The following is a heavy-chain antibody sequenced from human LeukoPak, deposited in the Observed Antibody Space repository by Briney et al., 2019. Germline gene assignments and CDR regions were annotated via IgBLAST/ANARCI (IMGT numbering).Heavy chain of an antibody. CDR2: INARNGAT. CDR1: GYVFVSNG. Sequence: ASVKVSCKASGYVFVSNGISWVRRAPGQRLEWIGWINARNGATDYAQNFWGSATLTTDTATSTAYMELRSLRSDDTAVYYCVRDQGVVRFDPWGQGTLVTVSS. J-gene: IGHJ5*02. CDR3: VRDQGVVRFDP. V-gene: IGHV1-18*01. D-gene: IGHD3-16*02.